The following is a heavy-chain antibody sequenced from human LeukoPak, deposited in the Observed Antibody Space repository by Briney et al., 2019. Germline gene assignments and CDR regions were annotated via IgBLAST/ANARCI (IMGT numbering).Heavy chain of an antibody. D-gene: IGHD6-13*01. V-gene: IGHV1-2*02. Sequence: ASVKVSCKASGYTFTGYYMHWVRQAPGQGLEWMGWINPNSGGTNYAQKFQGRVTMTRDTSISTAYMELSRLRSDDTAVYYCARGLAAAAAYYFDYWGQGTLVTVSS. CDR1: GYTFTGYY. CDR3: ARGLAAAAAYYFDY. J-gene: IGHJ4*02. CDR2: INPNSGGT.